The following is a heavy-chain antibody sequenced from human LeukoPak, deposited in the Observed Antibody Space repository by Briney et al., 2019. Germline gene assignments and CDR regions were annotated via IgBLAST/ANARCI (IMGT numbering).Heavy chain of an antibody. V-gene: IGHV3-73*01. CDR2: IRSKANSYAT. D-gene: IGHD6-19*01. Sequence: GGSLRLSCAASGFTFSGSAMHWVRQASGKGLEWVGRIRSKANSYATAYAASVKGRFTISRDDSKNTAYLQMNSLKTEDTAVYYCAKGGRVAGYFDYWGQGTLVTVSS. J-gene: IGHJ4*02. CDR3: AKGGRVAGYFDY. CDR1: GFTFSGSA.